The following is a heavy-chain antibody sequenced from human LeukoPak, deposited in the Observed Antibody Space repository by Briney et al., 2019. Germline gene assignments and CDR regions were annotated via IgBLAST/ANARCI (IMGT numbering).Heavy chain of an antibody. CDR2: IFTTGST. V-gene: IGHV4-61*02. CDR3: ARVGIAADAFDI. CDR1: GDSISSGDYY. Sequence: SQTLSLTCTVSGDSISSGDYYWNWIRQPAGKGLEWIGRIFTTGSTNYNPSLKSRVTMSVDTSKNQLSLRLSSVTAADTAVYYCARVGIAADAFDIWGQGTMVTVSS. J-gene: IGHJ3*02. D-gene: IGHD6-25*01.